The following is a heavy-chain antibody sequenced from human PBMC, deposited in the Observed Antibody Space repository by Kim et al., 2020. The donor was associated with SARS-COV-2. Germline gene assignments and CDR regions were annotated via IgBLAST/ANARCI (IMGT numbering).Heavy chain of an antibody. Sequence: GGSLRLSCAASGFTFSSYAMHWVRQAPGKGLEWVAVISYDGSNKYYADSVKGRFTISRDNSKNTLYLQMNSLRAEDTAVYYCARGNYFDYWGQGTLVTVSS. CDR3: ARGNYFDY. CDR2: ISYDGSNK. CDR1: GFTFSSYA. J-gene: IGHJ4*02. V-gene: IGHV3-30*04.